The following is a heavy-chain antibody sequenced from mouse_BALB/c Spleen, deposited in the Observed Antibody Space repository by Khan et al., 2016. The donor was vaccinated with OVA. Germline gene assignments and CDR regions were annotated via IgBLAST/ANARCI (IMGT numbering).Heavy chain of an antibody. J-gene: IGHJ3*01. CDR1: GFTFSTYA. D-gene: IGHD2-1*01. CDR2: ISSDGDYT. V-gene: IGHV5-9-3*01. Sequence: EVQGVESGGGLVKPGGSLKLSCAASGFTFSTYAMSWVRQTPEKRMEWVATISSDGDYTYYPDNVTGRFTIYRDNAKNILYLQMSSLRSEDTAMYYCARSAYGNFAYWGQGTLVTVSA. CDR3: ARSAYGNFAY.